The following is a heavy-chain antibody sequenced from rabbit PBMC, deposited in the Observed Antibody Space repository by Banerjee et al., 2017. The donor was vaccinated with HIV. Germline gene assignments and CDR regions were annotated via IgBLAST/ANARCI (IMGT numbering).Heavy chain of an antibody. J-gene: IGHJ6*01. V-gene: IGHV1S40*01. D-gene: IGHD1-1*01. CDR3: AREGASSSGYYL. Sequence: WIGCIYAANGNTYYASWAKGQFTISKTSSTTVTLQMTSLTAADTATYFCAREGASSSGYYLWGPGTLVTVS. CDR2: IYAANGNT.